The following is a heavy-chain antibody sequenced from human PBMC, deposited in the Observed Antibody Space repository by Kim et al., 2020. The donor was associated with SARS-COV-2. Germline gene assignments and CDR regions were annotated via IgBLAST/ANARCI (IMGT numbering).Heavy chain of an antibody. J-gene: IGHJ6*02. V-gene: IGHV3-74*01. CDR1: GFTFNTYL. CDR2: INGGGSTT. Sequence: GGSLRLSCAASGFTFNTYLMHWVRQAPGKGLVWVSHINGGGSTTNYADSVKGRFTISRDNVKNTLYLEMNSLRAEDTAVYYCARAHGMDVWGQGTTVTVSS. CDR3: ARAHGMDV.